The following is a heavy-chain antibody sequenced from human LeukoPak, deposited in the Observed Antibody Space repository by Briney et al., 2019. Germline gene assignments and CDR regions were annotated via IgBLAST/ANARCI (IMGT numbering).Heavy chain of an antibody. J-gene: IGHJ4*02. CDR2: ISSSGSTI. CDR3: ARGSLTTVTTDYFDY. V-gene: IGHV3-48*03. D-gene: IGHD4-17*01. Sequence: GGSLRLSCAASGFTLSSYEMNWVRQAPGKGLEWVSYISSSGSTIYYADSVKARFTISRDNAKNSLYLQMNSLRAEDTAVYYCARGSLTTVTTDYFDYWGQGTLVTVSS. CDR1: GFTLSSYE.